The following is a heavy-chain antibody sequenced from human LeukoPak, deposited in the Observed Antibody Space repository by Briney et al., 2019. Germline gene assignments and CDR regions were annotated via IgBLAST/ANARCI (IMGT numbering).Heavy chain of an antibody. CDR2: IYYSGST. Sequence: SETLSLTCTVSGGSISSGGYYWSWIRQHPGKGRERIGYIYYSGSTYYNPSLKSRVTISVDTSKNQFSLKLSSVTAADTAVYYCARVGIGLKTNPPIWFDPWGQGGLVTVSS. D-gene: IGHD1-26*01. J-gene: IGHJ5*02. V-gene: IGHV4-31*03. CDR1: GGSISSGGYY. CDR3: ARVGIGLKTNPPIWFDP.